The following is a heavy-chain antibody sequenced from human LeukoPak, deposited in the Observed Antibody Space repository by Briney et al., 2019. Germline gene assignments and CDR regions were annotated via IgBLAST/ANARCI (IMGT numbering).Heavy chain of an antibody. V-gene: IGHV3-48*01. J-gene: IGHJ6*03. CDR2: ISSSSSTI. CDR3: ARVNIVVVPAATHYYYYYMDV. Sequence: GGSLRLSCAASGFTFSTYSMNWVRQAPGKGLEWVSYISSSSSTIYYADSVKGRFTISRDNAKNSLYLQMNSLRAEDTAVYYCARVNIVVVPAATHYYYYYMDVWGKGTTVTVSS. D-gene: IGHD2-2*01. CDR1: GFTFSTYS.